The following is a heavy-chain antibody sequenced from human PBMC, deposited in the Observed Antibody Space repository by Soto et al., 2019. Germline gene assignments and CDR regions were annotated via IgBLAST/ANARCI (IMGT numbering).Heavy chain of an antibody. CDR2: IYPGDSDT. CDR1: VYSLTSYL. CDR3: ARAPLTCGSTSCYDYYYGMDV. Sequence: GLSRKLSCKVSVYSLTSYLIGWVREMPGKGLEWMGIIYPGDSDTRYSPSFQGQVTISADKSISTAYLQWSSLKAADTAMYYCARAPLTCGSTSCYDYYYGMDVWGEGTTVTGSS. D-gene: IGHD2-2*01. V-gene: IGHV5-51*01. J-gene: IGHJ6*01.